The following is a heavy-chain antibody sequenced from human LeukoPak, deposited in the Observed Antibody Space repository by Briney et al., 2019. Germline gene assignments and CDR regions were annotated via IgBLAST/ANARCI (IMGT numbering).Heavy chain of an antibody. D-gene: IGHD6-19*01. V-gene: IGHV3-23*01. CDR2: ISGGGAST. J-gene: IGHJ4*02. CDR1: GFTFSSYV. Sequence: PGGSLRLSCAASGFTFSSYVMGWVRQAPGKGLEWVSSISGGGASTYYADSVRGRFTISRDNSKDTLYLQMNSLRADDTAIYFCAKGSSYSSGYYFDYWGQGTLVTVSS. CDR3: AKGSSYSSGYYFDY.